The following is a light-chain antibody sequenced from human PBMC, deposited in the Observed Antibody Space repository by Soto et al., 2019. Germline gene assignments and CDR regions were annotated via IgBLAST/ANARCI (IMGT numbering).Light chain of an antibody. Sequence: EIVLTQSPATLSLSPGERVILSCGASQSLNGYLAWYQQKPGLAPRLLIFDTSTRAPGIPDRFSGSGSGTEFTLTISRLEPEDFAVYYCQQYFSSTRTFGQGTNVEIK. CDR3: QQYFSSTRT. CDR1: QSLNGY. V-gene: IGKV3D-20*01. J-gene: IGKJ1*01. CDR2: DTS.